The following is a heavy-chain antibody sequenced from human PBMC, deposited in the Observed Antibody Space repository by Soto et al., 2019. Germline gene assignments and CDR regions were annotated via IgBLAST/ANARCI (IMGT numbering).Heavy chain of an antibody. CDR2: ISTRGGA. CDR3: AREETAWPLAYGLDV. D-gene: IGHD2-21*02. CDR1: GFSFSTYS. V-gene: IGHV3-21*01. Sequence: GGSLRLSCAASGFSFSTYSMNWVRQAPGKGLEWVSSISTRGGAYYADSVKGRFTISRDNSKNSVSLQMNSLRGDDTAVYYCAREETAWPLAYGLDVWGQGTTVTVSS. J-gene: IGHJ6*02.